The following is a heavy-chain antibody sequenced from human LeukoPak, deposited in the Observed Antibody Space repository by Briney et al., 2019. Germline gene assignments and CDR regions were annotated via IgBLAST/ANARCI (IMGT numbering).Heavy chain of an antibody. CDR2: INHSGST. D-gene: IGHD3-22*01. CDR3: ARGRSAYDSSAYYYGN. J-gene: IGHJ4*02. V-gene: IGHV4-34*01. CDR1: GGSFSAYY. Sequence: SETLSLACAVSGGSFSAYYWSWIRQPPGKGLEWIGEINHSGSTNYNPSLKSRVTTSADTSKNQFSLKLTSVTAADTAVYYCARGRSAYDSSAYYYGNWGQGILVTVSS.